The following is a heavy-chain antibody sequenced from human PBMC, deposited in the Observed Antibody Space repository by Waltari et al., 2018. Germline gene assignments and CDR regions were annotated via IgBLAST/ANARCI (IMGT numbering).Heavy chain of an antibody. CDR1: GYSISSGYY. CDR3: ARIDYIGYCDF. Sequence: QMLLQESGPELVKPSETLSLTCDVSGYSISSGYYWGWIRQPPVQGLEWLGKIYQSGSTFYNPSLKSRVTISVDTSKNQFTLKLGSVTAADTAVYYCARIDYIGYCDFWGRGTLVTVSS. V-gene: IGHV4-38-2*01. D-gene: IGHD5-12*01. CDR2: IYQSGST. J-gene: IGHJ4*02.